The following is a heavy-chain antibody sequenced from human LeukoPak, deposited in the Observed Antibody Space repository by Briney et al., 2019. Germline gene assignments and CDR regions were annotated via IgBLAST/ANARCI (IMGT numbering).Heavy chain of an antibody. CDR3: ARTSHESVLYWSDP. CDR1: GFTFSNSW. D-gene: IGHD3-16*01. CDR2: IKQDGSEK. J-gene: IGHJ5*02. Sequence: GGSLTLSCVASGFTFSNSWMSWVRQAPGKGLEWVANIKQDGSEKYYVDSVKGRFTISRDNAKNSLYLQINSLRADDTAVYYCARTSHESVLYWSDPWGQGTLVNVSS. V-gene: IGHV3-7*05.